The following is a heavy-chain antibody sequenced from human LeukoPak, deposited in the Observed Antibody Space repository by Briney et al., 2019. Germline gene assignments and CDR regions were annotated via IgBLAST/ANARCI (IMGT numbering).Heavy chain of an antibody. Sequence: SETLSLTCTVSGGSISSYYWSWIRQPPGKGLEWIGHIYSSGNTKYTSSLKSRVTISLDTSKNQFSLKLSSVTAADTAVYYCARDLGNYFHFWGQGTLVTVSS. CDR2: IYSSGNT. CDR3: ARDLGNYFHF. D-gene: IGHD3-10*01. CDR1: GGSISSYY. J-gene: IGHJ4*02. V-gene: IGHV4-59*12.